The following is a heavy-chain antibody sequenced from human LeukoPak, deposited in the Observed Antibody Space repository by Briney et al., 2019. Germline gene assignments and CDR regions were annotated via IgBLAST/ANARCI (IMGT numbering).Heavy chain of an antibody. J-gene: IGHJ4*02. CDR1: GFTFSSYA. Sequence: PGGSLRLSCAASGFTFSSYAMSWVRQAPGKGLEWVSAISGSGGSTYYADSVKGRFTISRDNSKNTLYLQMNSLRAEDTAVYYCAKIPYYYDSSGYAALGYFDCWGQGTLVTVSS. CDR3: AKIPYYYDSSGYAALGYFDC. V-gene: IGHV3-23*01. CDR2: ISGSGGST. D-gene: IGHD3-22*01.